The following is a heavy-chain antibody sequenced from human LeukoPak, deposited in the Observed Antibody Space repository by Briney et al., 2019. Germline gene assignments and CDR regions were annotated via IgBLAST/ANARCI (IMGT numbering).Heavy chain of an antibody. CDR3: AKDLEHSSGWYVPSPFDY. CDR1: GFTFSSYA. D-gene: IGHD6-19*01. Sequence: GASLRLSCAASGFTFSSYAMSWVRQAPGKGLEWVSAISGSGGSTYYADSVKGRFTISRDDSKNTLYLQMSSLRAEDTAVYYCAKDLEHSSGWYVPSPFDYWGQGTLVTVSS. V-gene: IGHV3-23*01. J-gene: IGHJ4*02. CDR2: ISGSGGST.